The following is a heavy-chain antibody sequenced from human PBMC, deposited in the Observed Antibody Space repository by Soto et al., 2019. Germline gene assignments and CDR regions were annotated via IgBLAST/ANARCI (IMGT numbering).Heavy chain of an antibody. CDR2: IYSSVST. CDR1: GGSISSSLYY. V-gene: IGHV4-39*01. CDR3: ARLPYYDSPPVTFDI. Sequence: QLQLQESGPGLMKPSETLSLTCTVSGGSISSSLYYWGWIRQPPGKGLEWVGSIYSSVSTHYNPSLKSRVAISVDTSKNQFSLKLSSATAAHTAVYYCARLPYYDSPPVTFDIWGQGTMVTVSS. D-gene: IGHD3-22*01. J-gene: IGHJ3*02.